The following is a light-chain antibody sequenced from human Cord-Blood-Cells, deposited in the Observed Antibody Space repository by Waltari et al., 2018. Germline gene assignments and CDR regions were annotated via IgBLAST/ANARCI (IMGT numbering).Light chain of an antibody. CDR1: RPVSSY. CDR3: QLRSYWPPWT. V-gene: IGKV3-11*01. J-gene: IGKJ1*01. Sequence: EILLTQSPATLSLSPGERSTLSCRASRPVSSYLAWYQQKPGQAPRHLNYDASNRATGNPVRLSGSGSVTDVTLTFNRRGPGDFAVCYCQLRSYWPPWTFGQGTNVEIK. CDR2: DAS.